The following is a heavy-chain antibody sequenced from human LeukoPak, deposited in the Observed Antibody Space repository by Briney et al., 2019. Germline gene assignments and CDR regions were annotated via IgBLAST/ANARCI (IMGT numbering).Heavy chain of an antibody. CDR3: ARGLGATRLSSY. CDR1: GYTFTSYD. CDR2: MNPNSGNT. V-gene: IGHV1-8*01. D-gene: IGHD1-26*01. Sequence: APVKVSCKASGYTFTSYDINWVRQATGQGLEWMGWMNPNSGNTGSAQKFQGRVAMTRNTSITTAYMELSSLRSDDTAVYYCARGLGATRLSSYWGQGTLVTVSS. J-gene: IGHJ4*02.